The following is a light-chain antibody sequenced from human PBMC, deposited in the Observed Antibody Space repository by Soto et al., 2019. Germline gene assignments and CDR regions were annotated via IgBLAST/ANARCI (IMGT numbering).Light chain of an antibody. CDR1: ETITRY. CDR3: QKYNSAPWT. Sequence: DIQMTQSPSSLSASVGDTVIITCRASETITRYLNWYQSKPGKAPRLLISAASSLQSGVPSRFSGSGSGTDFTLTISSLQPEDVATYYCQKYNSAPWTFGQGTKVEIK. CDR2: AAS. V-gene: IGKV1-27*01. J-gene: IGKJ1*01.